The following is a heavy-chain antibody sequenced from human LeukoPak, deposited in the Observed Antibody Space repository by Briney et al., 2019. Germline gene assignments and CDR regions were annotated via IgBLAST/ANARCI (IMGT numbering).Heavy chain of an antibody. D-gene: IGHD3-10*01. CDR1: GFTFSSYG. CDR2: ISYDGSNK. V-gene: IGHV3-30*03. J-gene: IGHJ4*02. Sequence: PWGSLRLSCAASGFTFSSYGMHWVRQAPGKGLEWVAVISYDGSNKYYADSVKGRFTISRDNAKNSLYLQMNSLRAEDTAVYYCARDDRGDTIDYWGQGTLVTVSS. CDR3: ARDDRGDTIDY.